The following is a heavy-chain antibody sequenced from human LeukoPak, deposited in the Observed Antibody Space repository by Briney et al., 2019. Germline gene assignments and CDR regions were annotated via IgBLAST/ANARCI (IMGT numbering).Heavy chain of an antibody. V-gene: IGHV3-48*03. CDR1: GFTVSSNY. CDR3: ARDPRDYYDSSGRFDY. D-gene: IGHD3-22*01. J-gene: IGHJ4*02. Sequence: PGGSLRLSCAASGFTVSSNYMNWVRQAPGKGLEWVSYISSSGSTIYYADSVKGRFTISRDNAKNSLYLQMNSLRAEDTAVYYCARDPRDYYDSSGRFDYWGQGTLVTVSS. CDR2: ISSSGSTI.